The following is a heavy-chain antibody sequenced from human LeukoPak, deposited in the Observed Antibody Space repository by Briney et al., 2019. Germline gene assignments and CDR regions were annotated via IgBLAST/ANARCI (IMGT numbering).Heavy chain of an antibody. V-gene: IGHV3-7*05. CDR1: GFTFSSYW. Sequence: GGSLRLSCAASGFTFSSYWINWVRQAPGKGLEWVANIKQDGSEKYYVDSVKGRFTISRDNDKNSLYLQMNSLRAEDTAVYYCAGGRAMDYNNDLDVWGQGTTVTVSS. CDR3: AGGRAMDYNNDLDV. J-gene: IGHJ6*02. CDR2: IKQDGSEK.